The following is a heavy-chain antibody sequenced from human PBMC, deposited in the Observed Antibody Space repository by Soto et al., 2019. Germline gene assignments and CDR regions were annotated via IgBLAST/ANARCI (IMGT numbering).Heavy chain of an antibody. CDR1: GGSISSSSYY. Sequence: QLQLQESGPGLVKPSETLSLTCTVSGGSISSSSYYWGWIRQPPGKGLEGIGSIYYSGSTYYKPSLKSRVTISVDKSKNQFSLQLSAVTAADTAVYYCARLSYSSGGLPDYCQHWGQGNLGTVSS. J-gene: IGHJ1*01. CDR3: ARLSYSSGGLPDYCQH. D-gene: IGHD6-19*01. V-gene: IGHV4-39*01. CDR2: IYYSGST.